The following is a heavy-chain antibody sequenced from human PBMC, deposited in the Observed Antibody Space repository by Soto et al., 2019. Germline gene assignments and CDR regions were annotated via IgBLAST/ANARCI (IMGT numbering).Heavy chain of an antibody. CDR1: GFTFSSYW. Sequence: GGSLRLSCAASGFTFSSYWMSWVRQAPGKGLEWVANIKQDGSEKYYVDSVKGRFTISRDNAKNSLYLQMNSRRAEDTAVYYCARGTVLWFVVYYYYAMDVWRQGPTVTVSS. J-gene: IGHJ6*02. D-gene: IGHD3-10*01. V-gene: IGHV3-7*03. CDR2: IKQDGSEK. CDR3: ARGTVLWFVVYYYYAMDV.